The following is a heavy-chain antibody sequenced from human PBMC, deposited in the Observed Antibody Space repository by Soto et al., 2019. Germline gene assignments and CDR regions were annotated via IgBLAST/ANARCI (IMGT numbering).Heavy chain of an antibody. J-gene: IGHJ6*03. CDR3: ASRHYDYY. V-gene: IGHV3-30-3*01. CDR2: ISYDGSNK. CDR1: YG. Sequence: YGVRWIRKTPGKGLEWVAVISYDGSNKYYADSVKGRFTISRDNSKNTLYLQMNSLRAEDTAVYYCASRHYDYY.